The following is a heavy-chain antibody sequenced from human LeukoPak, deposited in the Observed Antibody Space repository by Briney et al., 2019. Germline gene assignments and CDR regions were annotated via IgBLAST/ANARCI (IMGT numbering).Heavy chain of an antibody. V-gene: IGHV1-69*04. Sequence: SVKVSCKASGGTFSSYTISWVRQAPGQGLEWMGRIMPILGIANYAQKFQGRVTITADKSTSTAYMELSSLRSEDTAVYYCARDLPYCSSTSCQGGGAFDIWGQGTMVTVSS. D-gene: IGHD2-2*01. CDR2: IMPILGIA. CDR1: GGTFSSYT. J-gene: IGHJ3*02. CDR3: ARDLPYCSSTSCQGGGAFDI.